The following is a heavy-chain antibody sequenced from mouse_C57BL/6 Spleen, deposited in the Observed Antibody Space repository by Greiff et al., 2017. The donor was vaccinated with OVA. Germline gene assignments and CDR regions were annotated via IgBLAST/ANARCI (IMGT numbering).Heavy chain of an antibody. CDR1: GYAFSSSW. CDR2: IYPGDGDT. Sequence: QVQLKQSGPELVKPGASVKISCKASGYAFSSSWMNWVKQRPGKGLEWIGRIYPGDGDTNYNGKFKGKATLTADKSSSTAYMQLSSLTSEDSAVYFCASDYDGGYFDVWGTGTTVTVSS. J-gene: IGHJ1*03. CDR3: ASDYDGGYFDV. V-gene: IGHV1-82*01. D-gene: IGHD2-4*01.